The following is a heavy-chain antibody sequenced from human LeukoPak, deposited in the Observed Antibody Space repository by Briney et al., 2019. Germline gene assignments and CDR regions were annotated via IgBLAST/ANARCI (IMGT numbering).Heavy chain of an antibody. D-gene: IGHD6-13*01. J-gene: IGHJ6*03. CDR2: IYYSGST. CDR3: ARGKAAAGYYYYYMDV. V-gene: IGHV4-59*01. Sequence: PSETLSLTCTVSGGSISSYYWSWIRQPPGKGLEWIRYIYYSGSTNYNPSLKSRVTISVDTSKNQFSLKLSSVTAADTAVYYCARGKAAAGYYYYYMDVWGKGTTVTISS. CDR1: GGSISSYY.